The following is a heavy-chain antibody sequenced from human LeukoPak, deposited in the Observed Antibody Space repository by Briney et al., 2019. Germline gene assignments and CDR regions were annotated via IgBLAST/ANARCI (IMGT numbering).Heavy chain of an antibody. Sequence: PGRSLRLSCAASGFTFSSYGMHWVRQAPGKGLEWVALIWYDGNNKYYADSVKGRFTISRDNSKNMLYLQMNSLRAEDTAMFYCARSYCRGGSCYSGYYYGMDVWGKGTTVTVSS. J-gene: IGHJ6*04. D-gene: IGHD2-15*01. V-gene: IGHV3-33*01. CDR3: ARSYCRGGSCYSGYYYGMDV. CDR2: IWYDGNNK. CDR1: GFTFSSYG.